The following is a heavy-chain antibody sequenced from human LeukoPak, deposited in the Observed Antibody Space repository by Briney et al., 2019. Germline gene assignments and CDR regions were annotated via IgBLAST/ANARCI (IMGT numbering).Heavy chain of an antibody. CDR1: CYSINMGYF. CDR2: IYRSGST. V-gene: IGHV4-38-2*02. CDR3: ARDGPYDSDAFNI. J-gene: IGHJ3*02. Sequence: PSETLSLTCTVSCYSINMGYFGGGMRQPPGRGLEWIGSIYRSGSTYYNPSLKSRVTMSVATSNTQFSLHLSSVNDADTALYFCARDGPYDSDAFNIWGQGTMVTVSS. D-gene: IGHD3-22*01.